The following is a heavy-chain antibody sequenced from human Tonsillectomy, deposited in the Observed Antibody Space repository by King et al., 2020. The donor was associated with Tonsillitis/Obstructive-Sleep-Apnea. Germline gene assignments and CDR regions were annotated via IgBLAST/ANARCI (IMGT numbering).Heavy chain of an antibody. J-gene: IGHJ4*02. CDR1: GFTFSNAW. CDR3: TTGHTYYDFSSGYYMLDY. CDR2: IKSNTDGGTT. Sequence: VQLVESGGGLVKPGGSLRLSCAASGFTFSNAWMSWVRQAPGQGLEWVGRIKSNTDGGTTDYAAPVKGRFTTSRDDSKNTLYLQMHSLKTEDTAVYYCTTGHTYYDFSSGYYMLDYWGQGTLVTVSS. V-gene: IGHV3-15*01. D-gene: IGHD3-3*01.